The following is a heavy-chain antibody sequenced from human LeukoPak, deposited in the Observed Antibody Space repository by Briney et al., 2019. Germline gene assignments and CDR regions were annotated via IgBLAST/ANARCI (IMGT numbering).Heavy chain of an antibody. CDR2: IIPIFDTT. CDR1: GGTFSSYA. CDR3: ARVTMVRGVLGY. V-gene: IGHV1-69*13. Sequence: SVKVSCKASGGTFSSYAISWVRQAPGQGLEWMGGIIPIFDTTNYAQKFQDRVTITADESTSTAYMELRSLRSDDTAVYYCARVTMVRGVLGYWGQGTLVTVSS. J-gene: IGHJ4*02. D-gene: IGHD3-10*01.